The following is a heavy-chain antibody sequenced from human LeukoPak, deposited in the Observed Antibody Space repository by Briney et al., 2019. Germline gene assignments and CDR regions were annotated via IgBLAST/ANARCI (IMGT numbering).Heavy chain of an antibody. CDR1: GFTFSSYS. Sequence: GGSLRLSCAASGFTFSSYSLNWVRQAPGKGLEWVSYISSGSSTIYYADSVKGRFTISRDNAKNSLYLQVNSLRDEDTAVYYCARGRAGYYYDYWGQGTLVTVSS. V-gene: IGHV3-48*02. D-gene: IGHD6-13*01. J-gene: IGHJ4*02. CDR3: ARGRAGYYYDY. CDR2: ISSGSSTI.